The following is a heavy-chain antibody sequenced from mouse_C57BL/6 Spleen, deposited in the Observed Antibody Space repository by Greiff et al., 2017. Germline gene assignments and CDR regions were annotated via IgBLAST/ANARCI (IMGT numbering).Heavy chain of an antibody. CDR3: ARDCYYSKGDWYFDV. V-gene: IGHV1-64*01. J-gene: IGHJ1*03. Sequence: QVQLKQPGAELVKPGASVKLSCKASGYTFTSYWMHWVKQRPGQGLEWIGMIHPNSGSTNYNEKFKSKATLTVDKSSSTAYMQLSSLTSEDSAVYYCARDCYYSKGDWYFDVWGTGTTVTVSS. CDR2: IHPNSGST. CDR1: GYTFTSYW. D-gene: IGHD2-5*01.